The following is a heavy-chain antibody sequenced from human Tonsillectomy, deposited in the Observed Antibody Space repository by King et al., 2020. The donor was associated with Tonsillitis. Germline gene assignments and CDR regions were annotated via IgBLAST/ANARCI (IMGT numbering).Heavy chain of an antibody. CDR2: ISGSGGIT. CDR3: AKDYYDSSGYHFDY. J-gene: IGHJ4*02. V-gene: IGHV3-23*04. CDR1: GFTFSNYA. Sequence: VQLVESGGGLVQPGGSLRLSCAASGFTFSNYAMNWVRQAPGKGLEWVSAISGSGGITYYADSVKGRFTISRDNSKNTLYLQMNSLRVEDTAVYYCAKDYYDSSGYHFDYWGQGTLVTVSS. D-gene: IGHD3-22*01.